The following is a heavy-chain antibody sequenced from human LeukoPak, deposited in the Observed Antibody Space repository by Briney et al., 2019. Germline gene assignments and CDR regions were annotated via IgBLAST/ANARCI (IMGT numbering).Heavy chain of an antibody. CDR3: ARDFYCSSTSCYRRGWFDP. CDR1: GGTFSSYA. V-gene: IGHV1-69*05. D-gene: IGHD2-2*02. CDR2: IIPIFGTA. Sequence: GSSVKVSCKASGGTFSSYAISWVRQAPGQGLEWMGGIIPIFGTANYAQKFQGRVTITTDESTSTAYMELSGLRSEDTAVYYCARDFYCSSTSCYRRGWFDPWGQGTLVTVSS. J-gene: IGHJ5*02.